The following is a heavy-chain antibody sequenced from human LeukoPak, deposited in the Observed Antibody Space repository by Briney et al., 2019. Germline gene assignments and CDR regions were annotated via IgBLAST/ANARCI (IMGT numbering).Heavy chain of an antibody. V-gene: IGHV3-53*01. CDR3: AKGLYSAVWYFDL. CDR1: GFTVSSNY. D-gene: IGHD2-15*01. J-gene: IGHJ2*01. Sequence: GGSLRLSCAASGFTVSSNYMSWVRQAPGKGLEWVSVIYSGGSTYYADSVKGRFTISRDNSKNTLYLQMNSLRAEDTALYFCAKGLYSAVWYFDLWGRGTLVTVSS. CDR2: IYSGGST.